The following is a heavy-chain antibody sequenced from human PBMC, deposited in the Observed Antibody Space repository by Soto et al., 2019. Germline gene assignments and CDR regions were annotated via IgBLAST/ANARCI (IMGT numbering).Heavy chain of an antibody. CDR2: IVVGSGNT. CDR3: AADIAPTDPSNWFDA. Sequence: KQLVQSGPEVKKPGTSVKVSCKTSGFTFAWSALHWVRQGRGQSLEWIGWIVVGSGNTEFAQQFQERVTIATDMSTSTVYMKLSSLRSEDTAIYYCAADIAPTDPSNWFDAWGQGTLVSVSS. D-gene: IGHD6-13*01. J-gene: IGHJ5*02. V-gene: IGHV1-58*01. CDR1: GFTFAWSA.